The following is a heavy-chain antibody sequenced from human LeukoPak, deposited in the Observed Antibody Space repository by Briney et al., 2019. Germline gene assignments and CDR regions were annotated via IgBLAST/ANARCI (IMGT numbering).Heavy chain of an antibody. J-gene: IGHJ4*02. D-gene: IGHD5-12*01. CDR1: GFTVSSYA. CDR2: ISGSGGST. V-gene: IGHV3-23*01. CDR3: AKARGYSGYERYDY. Sequence: PGGFLRLSCAASGFTVSSYAMSWVRQAPGKGLEWVSAISGSGGSTYYADSVKGRFTISTDNSKNTLYLQMISLRAEDTAVYYCAKARGYSGYERYDYWGQGTLVTVSS.